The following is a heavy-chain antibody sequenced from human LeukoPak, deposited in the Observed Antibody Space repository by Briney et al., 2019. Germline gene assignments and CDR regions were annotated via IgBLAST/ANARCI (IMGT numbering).Heavy chain of an antibody. CDR2: ISYDGSNK. Sequence: PGGSLRLSCAASGFTFSSYGMHWVRQAPGKGLEWVAVISYDGSNKYYADSVKGRFTISRDNSKNTLYLQMNSLRAEDTAVYYCARVRAGNPHYYFDYWGQGTLVTVSS. J-gene: IGHJ4*02. D-gene: IGHD6-19*01. V-gene: IGHV3-30*03. CDR1: GFTFSSYG. CDR3: ARVRAGNPHYYFDY.